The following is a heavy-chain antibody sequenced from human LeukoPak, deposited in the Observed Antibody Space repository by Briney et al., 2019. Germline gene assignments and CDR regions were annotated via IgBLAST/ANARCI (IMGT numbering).Heavy chain of an antibody. CDR2: INHSGST. J-gene: IGHJ4*02. CDR3: ARGLSNSRRTLLGLDY. V-gene: IGHV4-34*01. Sequence: SETLSLTCAVYGGSFSGYYWSWIRQPPGKGLEWIGEINHSGSTNYNPSLKSRVTISVDTSKNQFSLKLSSVTAPDTAVYYCARGLSNSRRTLLGLDYWGQGTLVTVSS. D-gene: IGHD3-16*01. CDR1: GGSFSGYY.